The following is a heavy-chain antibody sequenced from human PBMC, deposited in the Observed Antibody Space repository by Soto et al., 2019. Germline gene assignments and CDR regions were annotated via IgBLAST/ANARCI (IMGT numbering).Heavy chain of an antibody. Sequence: SETLSLTCTVSGGSISSYYWSWIRQPPGKGLEWIGYIYYSGSTNYNPSLKSRVTISVDRSKNQFSLKLSSVTAADTAVYYCARGGDSSGYYDYFDYWGQGTLVTVSS. CDR3: ARGGDSSGYYDYFDY. CDR2: IYYSGST. D-gene: IGHD3-22*01. V-gene: IGHV4-59*12. CDR1: GGSISSYY. J-gene: IGHJ4*02.